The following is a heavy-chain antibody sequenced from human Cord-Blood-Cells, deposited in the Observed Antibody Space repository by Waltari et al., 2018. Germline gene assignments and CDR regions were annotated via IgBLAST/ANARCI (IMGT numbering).Heavy chain of an antibody. D-gene: IGHD6-13*01. V-gene: IGHV3-48*03. CDR2: ISSRGMTI. Sequence: EVQLVESGGGLVQPGGSLRLSCAASGFTFSSYEMTWVRQAPGKGLEWVSYISSRGMTIYYADSVKGRFTISRDNAKNSLYLQMNSLRAEYTAVYYCARVGDSSSWFDYGGQGTLVTVSS. J-gene: IGHJ4*02. CDR3: ARVGDSSSWFDY. CDR1: GFTFSSYE.